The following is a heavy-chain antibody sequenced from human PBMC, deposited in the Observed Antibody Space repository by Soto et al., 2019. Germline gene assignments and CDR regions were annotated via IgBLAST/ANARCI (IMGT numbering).Heavy chain of an antibody. Sequence: GGSLRLSCSASGFTFSIYAMHWVRQAPGKGLEYVSSSSTNGGSTDYADSVKGRFTISRDNAKNTLYLQMSSLRVEDTALYYCVKGEYYYDSSGYYPFDYWGQGT. J-gene: IGHJ4*02. CDR3: VKGEYYYDSSGYYPFDY. V-gene: IGHV3-64D*06. CDR1: GFTFSIYA. D-gene: IGHD3-22*01. CDR2: SSTNGGST.